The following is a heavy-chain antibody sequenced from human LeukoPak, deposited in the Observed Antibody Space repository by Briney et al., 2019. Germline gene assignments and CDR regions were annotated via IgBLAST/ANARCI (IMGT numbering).Heavy chain of an antibody. D-gene: IGHD3-22*01. Sequence: ASVKVSCKASGGTFSSYAISWVRQAPGQGLEWMGWISAYNGNTNYAQKFQGRVTMTRDMSTSTVYMELSSLRSEDTAVYYCARDILKRSYYDSSGYYYVTLPGDYWGQGTLVTVSS. CDR3: ARDILKRSYYDSSGYYYVTLPGDY. CDR2: ISAYNGNT. CDR1: GGTFSSYA. V-gene: IGHV1-18*01. J-gene: IGHJ4*02.